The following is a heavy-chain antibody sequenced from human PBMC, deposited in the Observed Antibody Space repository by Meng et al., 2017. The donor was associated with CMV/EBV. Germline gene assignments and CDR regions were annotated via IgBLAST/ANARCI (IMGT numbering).Heavy chain of an antibody. D-gene: IGHD3-9*01. CDR1: GHTFPDYY. J-gene: IGHJ4*02. CDR3: ATDILTHFDY. V-gene: IGHV1-2*02. Sequence: QVQLLQSAAEVKKPGASVKVSCKTSGHTFPDYYINWVRQAPGQGLEWMGWINPNNGGTNYAQKFHGRVTMARDTTDNTVYMELTNLRSDDTAVYYCATDILTHFDYWGQGTLVTVSS. CDR2: INPNNGGT.